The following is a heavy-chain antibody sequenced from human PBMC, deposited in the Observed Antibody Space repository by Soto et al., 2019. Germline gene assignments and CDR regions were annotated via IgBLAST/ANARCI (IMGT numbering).Heavy chain of an antibody. J-gene: IGHJ5*02. CDR3: ARDGDPGYSFWSGPLGGGRFDP. V-gene: IGHV1-69*12. CDR1: GGTFGNTA. D-gene: IGHD3-3*01. CDR2: IVPMFGTA. Sequence: QVQLVQSGAEVKEPGSSVNVSCKTSGGTFGNTAVTWVRQAPGQGLEWIGGIVPMFGTANYAQKFRGRVTITADESTSTAYMGLSSLRYDDTAVYYCARDGDPGYSFWSGPLGGGRFDPWGQGTLVTVSS.